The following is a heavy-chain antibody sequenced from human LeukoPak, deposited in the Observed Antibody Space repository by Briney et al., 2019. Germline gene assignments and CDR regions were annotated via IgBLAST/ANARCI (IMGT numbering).Heavy chain of an antibody. CDR2: IYPGDSDT. Sequence: GESLKISCKGSGYSFTTYWIGWVRQMPGKGLEWMGIIYPGDSDTRYSPSFRGQATISADKSISTAYLQWSSLKASDTAMYYCARGRAAASTLLDYWGQGTLVTVSS. D-gene: IGHD6-13*01. V-gene: IGHV5-51*01. CDR1: GYSFTTYW. J-gene: IGHJ4*02. CDR3: ARGRAAASTLLDY.